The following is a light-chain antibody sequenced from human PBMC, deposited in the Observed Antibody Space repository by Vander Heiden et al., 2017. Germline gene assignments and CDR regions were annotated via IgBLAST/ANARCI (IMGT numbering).Light chain of an antibody. CDR1: SSNIGAASF. Sequence: QSVLTQPPSVSGAPGQRVTISCTGSSSNIGAASFVHWYQQLPGTAPKRLIDCNNNRPSGVPDRFSCYKAGTYASREIAGLQAEDEADDFCQYSDSGLSALVFGGGTKLTVL. CDR2: CNN. J-gene: IGLJ2*01. V-gene: IGLV1-40*01. CDR3: QYSDSGLSALV.